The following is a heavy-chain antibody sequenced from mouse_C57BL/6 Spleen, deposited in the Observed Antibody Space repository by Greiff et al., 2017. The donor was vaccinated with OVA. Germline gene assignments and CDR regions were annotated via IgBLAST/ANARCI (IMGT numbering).Heavy chain of an antibody. D-gene: IGHD1-1*01. CDR3: ANNCGRAYYAMDD. V-gene: IGHV5-17*01. CDR1: GFTFSDYG. CDR2: ISSGSSTI. J-gene: IGHJ4*01. Sequence: EVKLMESGGGLVKPGGSLKLSCAASGFTFSDYGMHWVRQAPEKGLEWVAYISSGSSTIYYADTVKGRFTISRDNAKNTLFLQMTSLRSEDTAMYYSANNCGRAYYAMDDWGQGTSVTVSS.